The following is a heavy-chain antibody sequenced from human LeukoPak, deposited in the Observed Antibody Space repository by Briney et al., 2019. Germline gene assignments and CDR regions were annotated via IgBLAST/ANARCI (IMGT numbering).Heavy chain of an antibody. CDR3: ARERPYYDFWSGYYMANGMDV. V-gene: IGHV3-66*01. D-gene: IGHD3-3*01. J-gene: IGHJ6*02. CDR1: GFTFSSYA. Sequence: GGSLRLSCAASGFTFSSYAMSWVRQAPGKGLEWVSVIYSGGSTYYADSVKGRFTISRDNSKNTLYLQMNSLRAEDTAVYYCARERPYYDFWSGYYMANGMDVWGQGTTVTVSS. CDR2: IYSGGST.